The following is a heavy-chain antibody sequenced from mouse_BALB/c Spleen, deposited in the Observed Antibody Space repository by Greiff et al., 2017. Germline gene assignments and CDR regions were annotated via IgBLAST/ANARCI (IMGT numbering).Heavy chain of an antibody. V-gene: IGHV1-7*01. CDR3: AMFITTVGAG. CDR2: INPSTGDT. D-gene: IGHD1-1*01. Sequence: QVHVKQSGAELAKPGASVKMSCKASGYTFTSYWMHWVKQRPGQGLEWIGYINPSTGDTEYNQMFKDKATLTADKSSSTAYMQLSSLTSEDSAVYYCAMFITTVGAGWGEGTLVTVSA. CDR1: GYTFTSYW. J-gene: IGHJ3*01.